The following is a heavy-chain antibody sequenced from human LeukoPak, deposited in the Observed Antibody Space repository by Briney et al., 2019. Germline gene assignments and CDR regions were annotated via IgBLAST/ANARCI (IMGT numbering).Heavy chain of an antibody. D-gene: IGHD6-19*01. CDR2: INPNSGGT. J-gene: IGHJ4*02. CDR1: GYTFTGYY. CDR3: ARTVAGTLGDY. Sequence: ASVNVSCKATGYTFTGYYMHSVRQAHGQGIEWMGWINPNSGGTNYAQKFQGRVTMTRDTSISTAYMELSRLRSDDTAVYYCARTVAGTLGDYWGQGTLVTVSS. V-gene: IGHV1-2*02.